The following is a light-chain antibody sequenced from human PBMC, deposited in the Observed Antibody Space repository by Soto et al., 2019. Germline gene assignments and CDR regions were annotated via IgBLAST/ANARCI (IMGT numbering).Light chain of an antibody. V-gene: IGLV2-14*03. J-gene: IGLJ2*01. CDR2: DVS. CDR3: SSYTSYRKVK. CDR1: SSDVGGYNS. Sequence: QSALTQPASVSGSPGQSITISCTGTSSDVGGYNSVSWYQQHPGKAPKLMIYDVSNRPSGVSNRFSGSKSGNTASLTISGLQAEDEADYYCSSYTSYRKVKFGGGTKLTVL.